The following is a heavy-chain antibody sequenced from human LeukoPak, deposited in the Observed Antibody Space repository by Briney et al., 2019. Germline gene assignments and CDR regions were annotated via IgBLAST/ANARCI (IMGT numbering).Heavy chain of an antibody. D-gene: IGHD6-19*01. J-gene: IGHJ4*02. CDR2: IHSIGST. CDR3: ATTSYISGWHWNFDY. V-gene: IGHV4-39*01. Sequence: SETLSLTSTLSGGSISIGSFFWDWIRQPPGKGLEWLGSIHSIGSTYYNPSLKSRLTMSVDTSKNQFSLKLSSVTAADTAVYYCATTSYISGWHWNFDYWGQGTLVTVSS. CDR1: GGSISIGSFF.